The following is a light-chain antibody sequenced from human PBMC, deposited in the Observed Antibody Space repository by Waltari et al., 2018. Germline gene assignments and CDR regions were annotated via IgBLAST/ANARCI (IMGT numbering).Light chain of an antibody. CDR3: QQYYSPPLT. Sequence: DIVMTQSPDSLAVFLGEMATINCKSSQSIFYRSKNKNYLAWYQQKSGQPPRLLIYGASTRESGVPDRFSGSGSGTDFTLTISSLQAEDVAVYFCQQYYSPPLTFGGGTKVEIK. CDR2: GAS. CDR1: QSIFYRSKNKNY. V-gene: IGKV4-1*01. J-gene: IGKJ4*01.